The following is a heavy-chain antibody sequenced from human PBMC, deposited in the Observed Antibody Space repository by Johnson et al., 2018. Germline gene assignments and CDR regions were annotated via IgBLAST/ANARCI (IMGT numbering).Heavy chain of an antibody. CDR1: GFPFNHYA. V-gene: IGHV3-49*03. J-gene: IGHJ3*02. Sequence: VQLVESGGGLGHPGGSLRVSCVASGFPFNHYAMAWFRQAPGKGLEWVGFITRKADGGTTEYGASVRDKFSIPRDDSKNIAYLHMKSLKTEDTAVYVCTCDPSGTYAPGVGAFEIWGQGTMVTVSS. D-gene: IGHD1-26*01. CDR2: ITRKADGGTT. CDR3: TCDPSGTYAPGVGAFEI.